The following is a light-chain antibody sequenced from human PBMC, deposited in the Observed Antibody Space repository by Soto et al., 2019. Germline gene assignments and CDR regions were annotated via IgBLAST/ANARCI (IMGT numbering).Light chain of an antibody. CDR1: QSITSH. V-gene: IGKV1-39*01. J-gene: IGKJ1*01. CDR2: AAS. CDR3: QQTYSTPCT. Sequence: DIQMTQSPSSLSASVGDRITITCRASQSITSHLNWYQQKPGKAPKLLIYAASSLQSGVPSRFSGSGSGTDYTLTISSLQPEDFGTYYCQQTYSTPCTFGQGTKVEVK.